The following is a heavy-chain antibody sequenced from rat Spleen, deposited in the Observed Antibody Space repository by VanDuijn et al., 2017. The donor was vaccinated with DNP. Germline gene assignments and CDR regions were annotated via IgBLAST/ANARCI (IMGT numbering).Heavy chain of an antibody. Sequence: EVQLVESGGGLVQPGRSMKLSCAASGFTFSSFPMAWVRQAPTKGLEWVATISTSGGSTYYRDSVKGRFTISRDNAKSTLYLHMDSLRSEETATYYCVRHEYQAFDYWGQGVMVTVSS. V-gene: IGHV5-46*01. CDR3: VRHEYQAFDY. J-gene: IGHJ2*01. CDR1: GFTFSSFP. CDR2: ISTSGGST.